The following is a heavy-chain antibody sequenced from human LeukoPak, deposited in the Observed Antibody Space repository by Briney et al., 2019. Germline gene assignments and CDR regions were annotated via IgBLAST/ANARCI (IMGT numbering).Heavy chain of an antibody. CDR1: GGSISSYY. CDR3: ARFYDSSGYYDRRFYYYYGVDV. CDR2: IYYSGST. J-gene: IGHJ6*02. V-gene: IGHV4-59*08. D-gene: IGHD3-22*01. Sequence: PSETLSLTCTVSGGSISSYYWSWIRQPPGKGLEWIGYIYYSGSTNYNPSLKSRVTISVDTSKNQFSLKLSSVTAADTAVYYCARFYDSSGYYDRRFYYYYGVDVWGQGTTVTVSS.